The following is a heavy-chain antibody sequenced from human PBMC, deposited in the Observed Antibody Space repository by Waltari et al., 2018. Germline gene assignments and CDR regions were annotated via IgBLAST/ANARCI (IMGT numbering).Heavy chain of an antibody. CDR1: GGTFSSYA. Sequence: QVQLVQSGAEVTQPGSSVQVSGKASGGTFSSYAISWVRQAPGQGLEWMGRISPSFGTANYAQKSQGIVTITADKATSTAYMELSSLRSDDTAVDYCARDWGAAAGTKYPAYCQHWGQG. CDR2: ISPSFGTA. D-gene: IGHD6-13*01. J-gene: IGHJ1*01. V-gene: IGHV1-69*08. CDR3: ARDWGAAAGTKYPAYCQH.